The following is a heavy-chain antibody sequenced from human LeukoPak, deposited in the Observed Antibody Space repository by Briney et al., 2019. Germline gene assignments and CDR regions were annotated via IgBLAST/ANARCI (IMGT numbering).Heavy chain of an antibody. CDR1: GYTFTSYY. D-gene: IGHD1-26*01. CDR3: ARGAGNSGVDY. Sequence: ASVKVSCKASGYTFTSYYMHWVRQAPGQGFEWMGIINPSGGTTNYAQTFQGRVTMTRDTSTTTVYMELSSLRSEDTAVYYCARGAGNSGVDYWGQGTLVTVSS. CDR2: INPSGGTT. V-gene: IGHV1-46*01. J-gene: IGHJ4*02.